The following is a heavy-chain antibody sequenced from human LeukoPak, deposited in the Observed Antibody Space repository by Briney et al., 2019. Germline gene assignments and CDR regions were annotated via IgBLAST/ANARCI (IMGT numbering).Heavy chain of an antibody. Sequence: PGGSLRLSCAASGFTFSSYGMHWVRQAPGKGLEWVAVISYDGSNKYYADSVKGRFTISRDNSKNTLYLQMNSLRAEDTAVYYCARGLYYYDSSGYYSFFDYWGQGTLVTVSS. CDR3: ARGLYYYDSSGYYSFFDY. V-gene: IGHV3-30*19. CDR1: GFTFSSYG. CDR2: ISYDGSNK. J-gene: IGHJ4*02. D-gene: IGHD3-22*01.